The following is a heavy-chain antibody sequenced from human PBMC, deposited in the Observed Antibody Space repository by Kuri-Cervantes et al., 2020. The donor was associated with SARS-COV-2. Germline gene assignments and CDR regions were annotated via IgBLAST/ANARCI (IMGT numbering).Heavy chain of an antibody. CDR2: INAGNGNT. J-gene: IGHJ6*02. V-gene: IGHV1-3*01. Sequence: AAVKVSRKASAYTFISYAMHWVRQAPGQRLEWMGWINAGNGNTKYSQKFQGRVTITRDTSASTAYMELSSLRSEDTAVYYCARESGVGVEGSFYYYGMDVWGQGTTVTVSS. D-gene: IGHD2-21*01. CDR1: AYTFISYA. CDR3: ARESGVGVEGSFYYYGMDV.